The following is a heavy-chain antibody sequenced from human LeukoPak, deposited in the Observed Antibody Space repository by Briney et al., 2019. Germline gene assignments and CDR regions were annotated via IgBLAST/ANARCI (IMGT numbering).Heavy chain of an antibody. D-gene: IGHD3-22*01. CDR1: GFSFSDYY. V-gene: IGHV3-11*01. Sequence: AGGSLRLSCVACGFSFSDYYMSWIRQAPGRGLEWISYISGSGSDLYYADSVKGRFTISRDNANNSLSLQMNSLRAEDTAAYYCARSIGYYYTMDVWGQGTTVTVSS. CDR2: ISGSGSDL. J-gene: IGHJ6*02. CDR3: ARSIGYYYTMDV.